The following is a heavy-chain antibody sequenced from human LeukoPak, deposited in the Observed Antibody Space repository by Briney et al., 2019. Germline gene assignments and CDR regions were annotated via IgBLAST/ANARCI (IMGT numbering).Heavy chain of an antibody. CDR3: GREIQAPGKTLEY. CDR2: INNDGSYT. Sequence: GGSLRLSCAASGFTFSSYWMHWVRQAPGKGLVWVSRINNDGSYTTYADSVKGRFTISRDNAKNTLYLQMDSLRAEDTAQYYCGREIQAPGKTLEYWGQGTLATVSA. J-gene: IGHJ4*02. V-gene: IGHV3-74*01. CDR1: GFTFSSYW.